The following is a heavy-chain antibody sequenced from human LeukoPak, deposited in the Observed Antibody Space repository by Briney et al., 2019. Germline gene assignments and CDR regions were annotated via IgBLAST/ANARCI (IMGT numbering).Heavy chain of an antibody. CDR3: ASLDIVVLPAATEYYYYYGMDV. D-gene: IGHD2-2*01. Sequence: ASVKVSCKASGGTFSSYAISWVRQAPGQGLEWMGRIIPILGIANYAQKFQGRVTITADKSPSTAYMELSSLRSEDTAVYYCASLDIVVLPAATEYYYYYGMDVWGQGTTVTVSS. CDR2: IIPILGIA. J-gene: IGHJ6*02. CDR1: GGTFSSYA. V-gene: IGHV1-69*04.